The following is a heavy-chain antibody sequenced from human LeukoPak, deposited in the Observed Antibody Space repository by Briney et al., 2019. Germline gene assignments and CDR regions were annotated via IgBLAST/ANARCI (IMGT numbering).Heavy chain of an antibody. Sequence: GGSLRLSCAASGFIFSTYWMSWVRQAPGKGLEWVATIRQGGSETHYVGSVRGRFTISRDNAENSLYLQVNSLRAEDTAVYYCVRGCGRASCPYFFDSWGHGSLVTVSS. J-gene: IGHJ4*01. CDR3: VRGCGRASCPYFFDS. V-gene: IGHV3-7*01. CDR2: IRQGGSET. D-gene: IGHD2-2*01. CDR1: GFIFSTYW.